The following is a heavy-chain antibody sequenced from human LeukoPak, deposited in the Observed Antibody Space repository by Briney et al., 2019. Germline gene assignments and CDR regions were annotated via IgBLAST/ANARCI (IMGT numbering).Heavy chain of an antibody. Sequence: VASVKVSCKASGGTFSSYAISWVRQAPGQGLEWMGGIIPIFGTANYAQKFQGRVTMTRDTSISTAYMELSRLRPDDTAVYYCAREGVAHLLDAFDIWGQGTMVTVSS. CDR3: AREGVAHLLDAFDI. D-gene: IGHD2-15*01. CDR2: IIPIFGTA. CDR1: GGTFSSYA. V-gene: IGHV1-69*05. J-gene: IGHJ3*02.